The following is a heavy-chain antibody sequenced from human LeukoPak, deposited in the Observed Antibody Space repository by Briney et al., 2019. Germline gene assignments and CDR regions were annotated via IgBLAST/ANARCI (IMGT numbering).Heavy chain of an antibody. CDR2: ISSSSSYT. CDR1: GFTFSDYY. J-gene: IGHJ4*02. V-gene: IGHV3-11*06. CDR3: ARAGRYCSSTSCSIPDY. D-gene: IGHD2-2*01. Sequence: GGSLRLSCAASGFTFSDYYMSWIRQAPGKGLEWVSYISSSSSYTNYADSVKGRFTISRDNAKNSLYLQMNSLRAEDTAAYYCARAGRYCSSTSCSIPDYWGQGTLVTVSS.